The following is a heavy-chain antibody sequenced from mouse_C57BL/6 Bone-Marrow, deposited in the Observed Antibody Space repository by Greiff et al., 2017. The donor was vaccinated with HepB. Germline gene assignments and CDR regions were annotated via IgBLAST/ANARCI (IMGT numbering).Heavy chain of an antibody. CDR1: GFTFSSYT. V-gene: IGHV5-9*01. D-gene: IGHD1-1*01. CDR2: ISGGGGNT. CDR3: ARTVASPFDY. Sequence: EVQVVESGGGLVKPGGSLKLSCAASGFTFSSYTMSWVRQTPEKRLEWVATISGGGGNTYYPDSVKGRFTISRDNAKNTLYLQMSSLRSEDTALYYCARTVASPFDYWGQGTTLTVSS. J-gene: IGHJ2*01.